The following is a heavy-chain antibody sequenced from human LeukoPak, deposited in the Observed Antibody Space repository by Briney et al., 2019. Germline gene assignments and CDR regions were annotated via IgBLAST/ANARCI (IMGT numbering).Heavy chain of an antibody. Sequence: PGGSLRLSCAASGFTSSTYAMNWVRQAPGKGLEWVSGISGGGGSTYYADSVKGRFTISRDNSKNTLYLQMNSLRAEDTAVYYCARDGYSYALDYWGQGTLVTVSS. CDR1: GFTSSTYA. D-gene: IGHD5-18*01. CDR2: ISGGGGST. CDR3: ARDGYSYALDY. V-gene: IGHV3-23*01. J-gene: IGHJ4*02.